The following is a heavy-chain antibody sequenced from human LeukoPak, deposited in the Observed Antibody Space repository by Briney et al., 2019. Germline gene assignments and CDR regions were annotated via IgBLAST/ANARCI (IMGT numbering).Heavy chain of an antibody. V-gene: IGHV3-30-3*01. D-gene: IGHD6-19*01. Sequence: PGGSLRLSCAASGFTFSSYAMHWVRQAPGKGLEWVAVISYDGSNKYYADSVKGRFTISRDNSKNTLYLQMNSLRAEDTAVYYCAKVATSGYSSGWAPELEEYYFDYWGQGTLVTVSS. CDR3: AKVATSGYSSGWAPELEEYYFDY. CDR1: GFTFSSYA. CDR2: ISYDGSNK. J-gene: IGHJ4*02.